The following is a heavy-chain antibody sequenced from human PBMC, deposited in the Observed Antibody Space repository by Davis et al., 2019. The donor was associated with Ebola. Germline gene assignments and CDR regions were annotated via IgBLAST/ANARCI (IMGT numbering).Heavy chain of an antibody. J-gene: IGHJ5*02. V-gene: IGHV4-4*02. D-gene: IGHD2-15*01. CDR3: ARELGYCSGGSCYSGWFDP. CDR1: GASISIADW. CDR2: IYHSGPT. Sequence: SETLSLTCAVSGASISIADWWRWVRQSPGKGLEWIGEIYHSGPTNYNPSLKSRVTISVDKSKNQFSLKLKSVTAADTAVYYCARELGYCSGGSCYSGWFDPWGQGTLVTVSS.